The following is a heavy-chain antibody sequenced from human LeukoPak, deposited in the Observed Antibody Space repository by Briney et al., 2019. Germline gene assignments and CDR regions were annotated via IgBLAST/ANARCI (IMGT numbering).Heavy chain of an antibody. D-gene: IGHD3-16*01. CDR1: GYTFTGYY. J-gene: IGHJ4*02. CDR2: INPNSGVT. CDR3: AITGGLGGPLDY. Sequence: ASVKVSCKASGYTFTGYYIHWVRQAPGQGLEWMGWINPNSGVTHYPQKFQGRVTMTRDTSIRTAYMEVSSLRSDDTALYYCAITGGLGGPLDYWGQGTLVTVSS. V-gene: IGHV1-2*02.